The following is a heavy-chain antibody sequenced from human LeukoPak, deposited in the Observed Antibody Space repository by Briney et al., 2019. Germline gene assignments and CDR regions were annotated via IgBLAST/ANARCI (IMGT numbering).Heavy chain of an antibody. CDR2: SNSDGSGT. CDR3: ARARSGLYFDY. CDR1: GFPLRYYW. D-gene: IGHD3-22*01. Sequence: SGGSLTLPCAPWGFPLRYYWVQWVRQAPGEGVVWVSRSNSDGSGTTYADSVKGRFTISRDNAKNTLYLQMNSLRAEDTAVYYCARARSGLYFDYWGQGTLVTVSS. V-gene: IGHV3-74*03. J-gene: IGHJ4*02.